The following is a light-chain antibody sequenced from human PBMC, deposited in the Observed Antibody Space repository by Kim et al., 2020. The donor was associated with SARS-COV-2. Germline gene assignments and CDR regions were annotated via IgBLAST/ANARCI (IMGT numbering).Light chain of an antibody. V-gene: IGLV2-14*03. J-gene: IGLJ1*01. Sequence: QSALTQPASVSGSPGQSITISCVGGDNYVSWYQQHPGKAPKVILYDVTERPSGVSNRFSGPKSGNTASLTISGLQAEDGADYYCTTYTHSYPLYVFG. CDR1: VGGDNY. CDR3: TTYTHSYPLYV. CDR2: DVT.